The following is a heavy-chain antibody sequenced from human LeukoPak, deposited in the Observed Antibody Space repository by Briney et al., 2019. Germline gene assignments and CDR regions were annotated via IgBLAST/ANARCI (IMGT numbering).Heavy chain of an antibody. V-gene: IGHV4-59*08. CDR1: GNTIISYD. D-gene: IGHD3-16*01. CDR3: ARVGDGNFGY. J-gene: IGHJ4*02. CDR2: IYYSGNT. Sequence: SETLSLNCTATGNTIISYDWSWMRQPPGTKLEWIGYIYYSGNTNYNPSLMSRVTISVDTSKNQFSLKVSSVTAADTAVYYCARVGDGNFGYWGQGTLVTVSS.